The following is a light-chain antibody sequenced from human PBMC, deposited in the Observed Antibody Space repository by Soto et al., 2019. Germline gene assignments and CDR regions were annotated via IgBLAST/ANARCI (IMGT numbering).Light chain of an antibody. CDR3: QQYGDRPRT. Sequence: EVVLTQSPATLSVSPGDRATLSCRASQDIGSAVAWCHQRSGQAPRLLIFDASIRVPTTPARFSGSVSGTVFTLTISSLESEDFAVYFCQQYGDRPRTFGQGTKVDIK. CDR1: QDIGSA. V-gene: IGKV3-15*01. J-gene: IGKJ1*01. CDR2: DAS.